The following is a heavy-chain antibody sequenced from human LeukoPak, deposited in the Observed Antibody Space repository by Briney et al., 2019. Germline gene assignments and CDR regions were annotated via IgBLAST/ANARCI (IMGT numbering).Heavy chain of an antibody. CDR1: GGTFSSYA. CDR2: IIPIFGTA. Sequence: ASVKVSCKASGGTFSSYAISWVRQAPGQGLEWMGGIIPIFGTANYAQKFQGRVTITADKSTSTAYMELSSLRSEDTAVYYCASALGYSGYDSLFDYWGQGTLVTVSS. V-gene: IGHV1-69*06. CDR3: ASALGYSGYDSLFDY. D-gene: IGHD5-12*01. J-gene: IGHJ4*02.